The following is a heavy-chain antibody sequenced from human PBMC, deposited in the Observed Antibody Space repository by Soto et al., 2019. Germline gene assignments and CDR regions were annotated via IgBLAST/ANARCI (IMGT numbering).Heavy chain of an antibody. CDR1: GDSISSYY. Sequence: SETLSLTCTASGDSISSYYWTWIRQPPGKGLEWIGYIYYSGSSNYDPSLKSRVTISVDTSKNQFSLRLSSVTATDTAVYYCAGRHYYYMDGWGKGTTVTVS. CDR3: AGRHYYYMDG. J-gene: IGHJ6*03. CDR2: IYYSGSS. V-gene: IGHV4-59*01.